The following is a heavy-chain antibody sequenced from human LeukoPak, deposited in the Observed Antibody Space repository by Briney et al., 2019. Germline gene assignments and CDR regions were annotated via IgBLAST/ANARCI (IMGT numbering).Heavy chain of an antibody. CDR3: AKGIAAGDAFDI. D-gene: IGHD6-13*01. V-gene: IGHV3-53*01. Sequence: GGSLRLSCAASGFTVSSNYMSWVRQAPGKGLEWVSVIYSGGSTYYADSVKGRFTTPRDISKNTLYLQMNSLRAEDTAVYYCAKGIAAGDAFDIWGQGTMVTVSS. CDR1: GFTVSSNY. J-gene: IGHJ3*02. CDR2: IYSGGST.